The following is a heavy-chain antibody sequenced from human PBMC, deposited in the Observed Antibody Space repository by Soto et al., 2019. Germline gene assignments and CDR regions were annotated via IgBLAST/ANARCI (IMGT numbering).Heavy chain of an antibody. CDR3: ARGPRYYWYFDL. CDR1: GFTFSSYA. V-gene: IGHV3-30-3*01. Sequence: QVQLVESGGGVVQPGRSLRLSCAASGFTFSSYAMHWVRQAPGKGLEWVAVISYDGSNKYYADSVKGRFTISRDNSKKTLYLQMNRLRAEDTAVYYCARGPRYYWYFDLWGRGTLVTVSS. J-gene: IGHJ2*01. CDR2: ISYDGSNK.